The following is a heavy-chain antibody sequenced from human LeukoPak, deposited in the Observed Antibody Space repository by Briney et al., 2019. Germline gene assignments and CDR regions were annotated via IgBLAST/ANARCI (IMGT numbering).Heavy chain of an antibody. V-gene: IGHV3-30-3*01. CDR3: ARSYYDILTGYPPPPNFDY. CDR1: GFTFSSYA. CDR2: ISYDGSNK. D-gene: IGHD3-9*01. Sequence: GGSLRLSCAASGFTFSSYAMHWVRQAPGKGLEWVAVISYDGSNKYYADSVKGRFTISRDNSKNTLYLQMKSLRAEDTAVYYCARSYYDILTGYPPPPNFDYWGQGTLVTVSS. J-gene: IGHJ4*02.